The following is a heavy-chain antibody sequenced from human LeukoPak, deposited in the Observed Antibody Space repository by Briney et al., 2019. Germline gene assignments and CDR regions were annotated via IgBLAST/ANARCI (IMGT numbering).Heavy chain of an antibody. J-gene: IGHJ4*02. CDR3: ARDQSYSSSWRHIDY. CDR2: IYYTGTA. D-gene: IGHD6-13*01. CDR1: VGSIGSYY. V-gene: IGHV4-59*12. Sequence: SETLSLTCSVSVGSIGSYYWSWVRQPPGKGLEWIGHIYYTGTANYSPSFKSRVTMSVDTSKNQFSLKLSSVTAADTAVYYCARDQSYSSSWRHIDYWGQGTLVTVSS.